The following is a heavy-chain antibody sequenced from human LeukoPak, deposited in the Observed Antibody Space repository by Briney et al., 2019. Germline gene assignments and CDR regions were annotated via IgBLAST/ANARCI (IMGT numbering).Heavy chain of an antibody. V-gene: IGHV3-48*04. Sequence: VGSLRLSCAASGFSFSSYSMCWVRQAPGKGREWGSYISSSSRTIYYADSVKGRFTISRDNAKNSLYLQMYSPRAEDTAVYYCARDGQGSGWYTDYFDYWGQGTLVTVSS. CDR3: ARDGQGSGWYTDYFDY. D-gene: IGHD6-19*01. CDR1: GFSFSSYS. CDR2: ISSSSRTI. J-gene: IGHJ4*02.